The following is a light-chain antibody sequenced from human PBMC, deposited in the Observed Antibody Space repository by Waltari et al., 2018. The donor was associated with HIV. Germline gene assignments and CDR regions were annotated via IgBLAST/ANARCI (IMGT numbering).Light chain of an antibody. Sequence: SYVLTPPPSVSVVPGKTARITCGGHNIGSKSVHWFQQKPGQAPVLVIYYDSDRPSGIPERFSGSNSGNTATLTISRVEAGDEADYYCQVWDSSSDHPVVFGGGTKLTVL. V-gene: IGLV3-21*04. J-gene: IGLJ2*01. CDR2: YDS. CDR1: NIGSKS. CDR3: QVWDSSSDHPVV.